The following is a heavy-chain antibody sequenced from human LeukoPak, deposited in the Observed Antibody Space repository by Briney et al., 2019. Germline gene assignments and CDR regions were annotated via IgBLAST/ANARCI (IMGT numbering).Heavy chain of an antibody. CDR3: ARGVPAATPFDY. J-gene: IGHJ4*02. CDR2: IYYSGST. Sequence: SETLSLTCTVSGGSISSYYWSWIRQPPGKGLEWIGYIYYSGSTNYNPSLKSRVTISVDTSKNQFSLRLSSVTAADTAVYYCARGVPAATPFDYWGQGTLVTVSS. V-gene: IGHV4-59*01. CDR1: GGSISSYY. D-gene: IGHD2-2*01.